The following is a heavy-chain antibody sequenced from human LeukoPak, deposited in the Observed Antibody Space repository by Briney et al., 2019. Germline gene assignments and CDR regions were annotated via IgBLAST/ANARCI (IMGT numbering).Heavy chain of an antibody. CDR2: INPNSGGT. J-gene: IGHJ3*02. CDR1: GYTFTGYY. V-gene: IGHV1-2*02. D-gene: IGHD1-20*01. Sequence: GASVKVSCKASGYTFTGYYMHWVRQAPGQGLEWMGWINPNSGGTNYAQKFQGRVTMTRDTSISTAYKELSRLRSDDTAVYYCARADVYTGNWNAKADAFDIWGQGTMVTVSS. CDR3: ARADVYTGNWNAKADAFDI.